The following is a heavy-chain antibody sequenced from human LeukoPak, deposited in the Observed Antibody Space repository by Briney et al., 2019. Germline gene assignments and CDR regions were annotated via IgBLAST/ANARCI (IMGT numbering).Heavy chain of an antibody. V-gene: IGHV4-59*08. D-gene: IGHD3-22*01. CDR2: ISNSGNT. CDR3: ARSDYYDYRQIDI. Sequence: SETLSLTCSVSNASITSYYWSWIRQSPGKGLEWIGYISNSGNTNYNPSLKSRVTISVDTSKNQVSLSLTSVTAADTAVFYCARSDYYDYRQIDIWGRGTLVTVSS. J-gene: IGHJ4*02. CDR1: NASITSYY.